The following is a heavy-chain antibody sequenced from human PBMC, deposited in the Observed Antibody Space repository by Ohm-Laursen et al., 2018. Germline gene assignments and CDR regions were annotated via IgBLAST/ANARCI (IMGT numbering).Heavy chain of an antibody. D-gene: IGHD3-16*02. CDR3: ARAYRSYYFDY. CDR2: INHSGST. J-gene: IGHJ4*02. CDR1: GGSFNGYY. V-gene: IGHV4-34*01. Sequence: GTLSLTCVVYGGSFNGYYWTWIRQPPGKGLEWIGEINHSGSTNYNPSLKSRVTISVDTSKNQFSLKLSSVAAADTAVYYCARAYRSYYFDYWGQGTLVTVSS.